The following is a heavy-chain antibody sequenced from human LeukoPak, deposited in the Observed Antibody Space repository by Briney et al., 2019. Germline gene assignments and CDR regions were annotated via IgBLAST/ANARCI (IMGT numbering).Heavy chain of an antibody. J-gene: IGHJ4*02. V-gene: IGHV4-31*01. D-gene: IGHD6-13*01. CDR1: GGSISSGGYY. CDR3: ARGAAAANQGVIVDY. Sequence: NASQKVSLTCTVSGGSISSGGYYWSWIRQHPGKGLEWIGYIYYSGCTYYNPSLKRQVTISVDTSKNQFSLKLSSVTAADTAMYYCARGAAAANQGVIVDYWSQGTQVPRSS. CDR2: IYYSGCT.